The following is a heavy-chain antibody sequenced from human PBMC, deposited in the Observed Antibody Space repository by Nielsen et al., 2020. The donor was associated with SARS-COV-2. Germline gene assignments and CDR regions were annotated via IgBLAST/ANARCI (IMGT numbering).Heavy chain of an antibody. V-gene: IGHV4-4*07. J-gene: IGHJ3*02. CDR1: GGSISSYY. D-gene: IGHD3-16*01. Sequence: SETLSLTCTVSGGSISSYYWSWIRQPAGKGLEWIGCIYTSGSTNYNPSLKSRVTMSVDTSKNQFSLKLSSVTAADTAVYYCARVLKGIGADDAFDIWGQGTMVTVSS. CDR3: ARVLKGIGADDAFDI. CDR2: IYTSGST.